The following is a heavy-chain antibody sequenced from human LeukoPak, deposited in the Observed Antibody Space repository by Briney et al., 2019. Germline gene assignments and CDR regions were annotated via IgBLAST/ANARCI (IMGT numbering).Heavy chain of an antibody. Sequence: GGTLRLSCAASGFTFSSYGMSWVRQAPGKGLEWVSYISSSSSTLYYADSVKGRFTISRDNAKNSLYLQMNSLRAEDTAVYYCARDVRGGLLFRERPQYLRYWGQGTLVTVSS. CDR3: ARDVRGGLLFRERPQYLRY. CDR1: GFTFSSYG. J-gene: IGHJ4*02. V-gene: IGHV3-48*01. D-gene: IGHD3-10*01. CDR2: ISSSSSTL.